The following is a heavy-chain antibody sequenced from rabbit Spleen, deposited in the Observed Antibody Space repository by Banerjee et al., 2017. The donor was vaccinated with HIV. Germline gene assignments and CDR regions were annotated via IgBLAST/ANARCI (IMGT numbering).Heavy chain of an antibody. CDR3: ARAIVPWLGLTRLDL. CDR2: IYAARGTT. J-gene: IGHJ3*01. Sequence: QELVQSGGGLVQPGESLKLSCKASGIDFSSYGISWVRQAPGKGLEWIGIIYAARGTTDYASWVNGRFTISSDNAQSTVDLKMTSLTAADTATYFCARAIVPWLGLTRLDLWGQGTLVTVS. V-gene: IGHV1S7*01. CDR1: GIDFSSYG. D-gene: IGHD4-1*01.